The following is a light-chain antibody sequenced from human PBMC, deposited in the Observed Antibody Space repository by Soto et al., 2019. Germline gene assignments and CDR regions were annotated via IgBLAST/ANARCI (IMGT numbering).Light chain of an antibody. J-gene: IGKJ4*01. CDR3: QQFGSSGPLT. Sequence: EIVMTQSPATLSVSPGERASLSCRASQGVSSNLAWYQQKPGQPPRLLIYGASSRATGVPDRFSASGSATDFSLTIRRLEPEDSAVYYCQQFGSSGPLTFGGGTKVDIK. CDR1: QGVSSN. V-gene: IGKV3-20*01. CDR2: GAS.